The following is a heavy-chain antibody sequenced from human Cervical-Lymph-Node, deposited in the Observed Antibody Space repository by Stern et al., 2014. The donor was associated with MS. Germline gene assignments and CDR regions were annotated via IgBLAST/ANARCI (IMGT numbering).Heavy chain of an antibody. D-gene: IGHD3-16*02. CDR1: GYRFSTFY. CDR3: ARIYCSGDECYHSFDT. J-gene: IGHJ4*02. CDR2: IHPGSGTT. V-gene: IGHV1-2*06. Sequence: VQLVESGAEVKKPGASVKVSCKASGYRFSTFYLHWLRQAPRQGLQWIGRIHPGSGTTNSTQTFQDRLTMTRDRSITTAYLELSGLRSDDTAVYYCARIYCSGDECYHSFDTWGQGTLVTVSS.